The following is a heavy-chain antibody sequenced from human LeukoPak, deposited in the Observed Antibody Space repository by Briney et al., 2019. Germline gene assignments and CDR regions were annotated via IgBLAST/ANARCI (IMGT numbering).Heavy chain of an antibody. CDR2: MNPNSGNT. J-gene: IGHJ4*02. V-gene: IGHV1-8*03. Sequence: ASVKVSCKASGYTFTSYDINWVRQATGQGREWMGWMNPNSGNTGYAQKFQGRVTITRNTSISTAYMELSSLRSEDTAVYYCARHGYDFWSGSSVFDYWGQGTLVTVSS. D-gene: IGHD3-3*01. CDR3: ARHGYDFWSGSSVFDY. CDR1: GYTFTSYD.